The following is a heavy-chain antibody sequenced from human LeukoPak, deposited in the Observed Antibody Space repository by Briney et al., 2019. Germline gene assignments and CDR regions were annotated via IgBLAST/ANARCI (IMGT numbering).Heavy chain of an antibody. CDR1: GGSFSGYY. Sequence: SETLSLTCAVYGGSFSGYYWSWIRQPPGKGLEWIGEINHSGSTNYNPSLKSRVTMSVDTSKNQFSLKLSSVTAADTAVYYCARSHYYDSSGSQNNWFDPWGQGTLVTVSS. CDR2: INHSGST. J-gene: IGHJ5*02. V-gene: IGHV4-34*01. D-gene: IGHD3-22*01. CDR3: ARSHYYDSSGSQNNWFDP.